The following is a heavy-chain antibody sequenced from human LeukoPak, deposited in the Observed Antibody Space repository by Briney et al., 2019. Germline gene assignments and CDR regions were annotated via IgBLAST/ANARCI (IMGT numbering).Heavy chain of an antibody. D-gene: IGHD3-3*01. J-gene: IGHJ4*02. CDR2: ISAYNGNT. CDR3: ARAAYDFWSGYHDY. V-gene: IGHV1-18*01. CDR1: GYTFTSYG. Sequence: EASVKVSCKASGYTFTSYGISWVRQAPGQGLEWMGWISAYNGNTNYAQKFQGRVTMTRDTSISTAYMELSRLRSDDTAVYYCARAAYDFWSGYHDYWGQGTLVTVSS.